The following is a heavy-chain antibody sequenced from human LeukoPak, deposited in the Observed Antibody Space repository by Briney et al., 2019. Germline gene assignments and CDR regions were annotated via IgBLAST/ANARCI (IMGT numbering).Heavy chain of an antibody. J-gene: IGHJ4*02. Sequence: SETLSLTCTVSGVSISTNYWNWIRQSPEKGLEWIGYISNSGSADRHPSLKSHVTISLDPSKNQLSLSLNSVTAADTAVYFCAGYDHSNYLAYWGQGARVTVSS. D-gene: IGHD3-16*01. CDR1: GVSISTNY. V-gene: IGHV4-59*13. CDR2: ISNSGSA. CDR3: AGYDHSNYLAY.